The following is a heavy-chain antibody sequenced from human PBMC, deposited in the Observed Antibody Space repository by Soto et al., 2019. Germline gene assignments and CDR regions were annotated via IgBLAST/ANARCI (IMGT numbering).Heavy chain of an antibody. CDR1: GGTFSSYA. V-gene: IGHV1-69*13. CDR3: ARNRRDIGQDYFDI. D-gene: IGHD5-12*01. Sequence: SVKVSCKASGGTFSSYAISWVRQAPGQGLEWMGGIIPIFGTANYAQKFQGRVTITADESTSTAYMELSSLRSVTAADTAVYYCARNRRDIGQDYFDIWGQGIQVTVSS. CDR2: IIPIFGTA. J-gene: IGHJ4*02.